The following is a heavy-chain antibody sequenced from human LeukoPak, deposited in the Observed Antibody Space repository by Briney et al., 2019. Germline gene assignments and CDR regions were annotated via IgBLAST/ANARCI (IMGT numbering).Heavy chain of an antibody. D-gene: IGHD6-13*01. V-gene: IGHV4-59*08. CDR3: ARRQLQQQLVGTHDAFDI. J-gene: IGHJ3*02. CDR2: FYYTGST. CDR1: GDSFSNYY. Sequence: TSETLSLTCTVSGDSFSNYYWSWIRQPPGKGLEWIGYFYYTGSTHYNPSLKSRVTISIDTSKNQFSLKLSSVTAADTAVYYCARRQLQQQLVGTHDAFDIWGQGTMVTVSS.